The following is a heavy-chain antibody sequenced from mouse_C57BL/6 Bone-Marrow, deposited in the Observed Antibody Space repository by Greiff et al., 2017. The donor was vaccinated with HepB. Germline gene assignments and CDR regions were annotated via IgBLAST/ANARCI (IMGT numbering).Heavy chain of an antibody. Sequence: DVMLVESGGGLVKPGGSLKLSCAASGFTFSDYGMHWVCQAPEKGLEWVAYISSGSSTIYYADTVKGRFTISRDNAKNTLFLQMTSLRSEDTAMYYCARDYGRYYYAMDYWGQGTSVTVSS. CDR2: ISSGSSTI. CDR3: ARDYGRYYYAMDY. V-gene: IGHV5-17*01. D-gene: IGHD1-1*01. J-gene: IGHJ4*01. CDR1: GFTFSDYG.